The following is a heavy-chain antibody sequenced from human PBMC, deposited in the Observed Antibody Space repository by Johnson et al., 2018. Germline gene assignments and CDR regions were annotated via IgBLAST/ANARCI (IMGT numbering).Heavy chain of an antibody. CDR1: GFTFSSYA. D-gene: IGHD2-15*01. CDR3: AYLSSGAFDI. Sequence: QVQLVQSGGGVVQPGRSLRLSCAASGFTFSSYAMHWVRQAPGKGLEWVAVISYDGSNKYYADSVKGRFTISRDNSKNTLYLQMNSLRAEDTAVYYCAYLSSGAFDIWGLGTMVTVSS. CDR2: ISYDGSNK. J-gene: IGHJ3*02. V-gene: IGHV3-30-3*01.